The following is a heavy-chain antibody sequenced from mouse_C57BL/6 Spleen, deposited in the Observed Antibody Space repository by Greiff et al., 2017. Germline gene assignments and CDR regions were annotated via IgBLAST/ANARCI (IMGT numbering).Heavy chain of an antibody. J-gene: IGHJ4*01. CDR2: ISYDGSN. Sequence: EVKLMESGPGLVKPSHSLSLTCSVTGYSITSGYYWNWIRQFPGNKLEWMGYISYDGSNKYNPSLKNPISITRDTSKNQFFLKLNSGTTYDTATFYCGRERNPEFYAMDYWGQGASVTVSS. CDR3: GRERNPEFYAMDY. V-gene: IGHV3-6*01. CDR1: GYSITSGYY.